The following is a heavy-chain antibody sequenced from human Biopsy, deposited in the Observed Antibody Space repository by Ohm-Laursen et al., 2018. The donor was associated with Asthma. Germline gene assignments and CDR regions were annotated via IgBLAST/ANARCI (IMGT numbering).Heavy chain of an antibody. J-gene: IGHJ4*02. CDR3: VKDIRLQLWGFDS. V-gene: IGHV3-9*01. Sequence: SLRLSCTASGFTFGDYAMHWVRQAPGKGLEWVSGVSWNSGSIDYADSVKGRFTISRDNAKNSLYLQMNSLRGADTALHYCVKDIRLQLWGFDSWGQGTLVTVSS. D-gene: IGHD6-13*01. CDR2: VSWNSGSI. CDR1: GFTFGDYA.